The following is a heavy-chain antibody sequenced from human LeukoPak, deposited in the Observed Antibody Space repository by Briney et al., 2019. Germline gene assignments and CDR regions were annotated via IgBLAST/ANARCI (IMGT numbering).Heavy chain of an antibody. J-gene: IGHJ6*01. CDR2: IRPYNGNT. Sequence: GSGNYSGKPTGDTVSSYGSSWVPEAAGQGLERMGWIRPYNGNTNYAQKLQGRLTMTTDTSTSTDYMELRSVRCDDTAVYDCARRPYSSSFMDVWGKGATVTVSS. V-gene: IGHV1-18*01. CDR3: ARRPYSSSFMDV. D-gene: IGHD6-6*01. CDR1: GDTVSSYG.